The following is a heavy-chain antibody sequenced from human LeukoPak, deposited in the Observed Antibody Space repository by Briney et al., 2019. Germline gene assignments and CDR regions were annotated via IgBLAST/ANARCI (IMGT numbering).Heavy chain of an antibody. D-gene: IGHD3-22*01. Sequence: GGSLRLSCVVSGFTSSGYWMTWVRQAPGKGLEWVANVNHVGSEKHYVDSVKGRFTISRDNAKNSLYLQMNSLRAEDTAVYYCARDWGDYYDSSGYFYYYYYGMDVWGQGTTVTVSS. V-gene: IGHV3-7*01. J-gene: IGHJ6*02. CDR1: GFTSSGYW. CDR3: ARDWGDYYDSSGYFYYYYYGMDV. CDR2: VNHVGSEK.